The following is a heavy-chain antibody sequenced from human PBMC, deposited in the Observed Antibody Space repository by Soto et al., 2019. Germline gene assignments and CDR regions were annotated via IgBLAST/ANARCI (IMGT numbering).Heavy chain of an antibody. Sequence: SETLSLTCAVYGGSFSGYYWSWIRQPPGKGLEWIGEINHSGSTNYNPSLKSRVTISVDTSKNQFSLKLSSVTAADTAVYYCARPVRRGYSYGLDYWGQGTLVTLSS. J-gene: IGHJ4*02. CDR3: ARPVRRGYSYGLDY. CDR1: GGSFSGYY. D-gene: IGHD5-18*01. CDR2: INHSGST. V-gene: IGHV4-34*01.